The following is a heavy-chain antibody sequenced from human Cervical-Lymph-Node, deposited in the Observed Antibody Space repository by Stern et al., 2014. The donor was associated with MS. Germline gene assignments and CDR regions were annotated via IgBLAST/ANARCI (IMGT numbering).Heavy chain of an antibody. J-gene: IGHJ3*02. CDR2: ISSRGSTI. CDR1: GFTFSDYY. D-gene: IGHD6-19*01. CDR3: ARDIAVAARHDAFDI. V-gene: IGHV3-11*01. Sequence: DQLVESGGGLVKPGGSLRLSCAASGFTFSDYYMSWIRQAPGKGLAWVSYISSRGSTIYYADSVKGRFTISRDNAKNSLYLQMNSLRAEDTAVYYCARDIAVAARHDAFDIWGQGTMVTVSA.